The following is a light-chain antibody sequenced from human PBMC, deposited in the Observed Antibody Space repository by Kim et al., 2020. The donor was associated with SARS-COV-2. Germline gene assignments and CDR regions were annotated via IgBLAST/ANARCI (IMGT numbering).Light chain of an antibody. CDR2: YDS. CDR1: NIGGNS. V-gene: IGLV3-21*01. J-gene: IGLJ1*01. Sequence: APGQTARITCRGNNIGGNSVHLYQQKPGQAPVLVIYYDSDRPSGIPERFSGSKAATTATLTISRVEAGDEADYYCQVWDTDTDDYVFGTGTKVTVL. CDR3: QVWDTDTDDYV.